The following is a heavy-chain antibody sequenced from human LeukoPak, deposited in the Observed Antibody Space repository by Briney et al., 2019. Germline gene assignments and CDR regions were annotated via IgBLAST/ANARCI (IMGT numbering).Heavy chain of an antibody. CDR2: ISSSGSTI. CDR1: GFTFSSYE. J-gene: IGHJ4*02. CDR3: ARGRAAMGPYFDY. Sequence: GGSLRLSCAASGFTFSSYEMNWVRQAPGKGLEGVSYISSSGSTIYYADSVKGRFTISRDNAKNSLYLQMNSLRAEDTAVYYCARGRAAMGPYFDYWGQGTLVTVSS. V-gene: IGHV3-48*03. D-gene: IGHD5-18*01.